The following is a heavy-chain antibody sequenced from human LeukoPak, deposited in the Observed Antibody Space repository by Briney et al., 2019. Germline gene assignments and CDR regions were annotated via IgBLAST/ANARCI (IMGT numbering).Heavy chain of an antibody. J-gene: IGHJ6*03. V-gene: IGHV3-66*02. D-gene: IGHD5-18*01. CDR2: IYSGGST. CDR1: GFTVSSNY. CDR3: ARSRTAMETRFYYYYYMDV. Sequence: GGSLRLSCAASGFTVSSNYMSWVRQAPGKGLEWVSVIYSGGSTYYADSVKGRFTISRDNSKNTLYLQMNSLRAEDTAVYYCARSRTAMETRFYYYYYMDVWGKGTTVTVSS.